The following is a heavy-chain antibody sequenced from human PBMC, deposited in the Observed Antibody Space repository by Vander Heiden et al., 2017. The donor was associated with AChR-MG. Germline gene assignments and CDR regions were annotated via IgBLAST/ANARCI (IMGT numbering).Heavy chain of an antibody. CDR3: AREAGYGSY. J-gene: IGHJ4*02. D-gene: IGHD3-16*01. CDR2: INTYSGDT. V-gene: IGHV1-18*01. Sequence: QVQLVQSGTEVKKPGASVKVSCKTSGYTFTNYGISRVRQAPGQGLEWMGWINTYSGDTNYAQMFQGRVTMTTDTSTTTAYMELRSLRSDDTAVYFCAREAGYGSYWGQGTLVTVSS. CDR1: GYTFTNYG.